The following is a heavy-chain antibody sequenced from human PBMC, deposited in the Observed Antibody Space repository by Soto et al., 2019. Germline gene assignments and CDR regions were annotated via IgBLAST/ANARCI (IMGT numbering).Heavy chain of an antibody. Sequence: QVQLVQSGAEMKEPGSSVKVSCKTSGGTFSSSAISWLRQAPGQGLEWMGGIIPLFRTPDYAQKFQGRVTIAADESTSPAYMELSSLRSEDTAVYYCARDNDRLQLGGNYSYILDVWGQGTTITVSS. V-gene: IGHV1-69*12. CDR2: IIPLFRTP. CDR3: ARDNDRLQLGGNYSYILDV. J-gene: IGHJ6*02. CDR1: GGTFSSSA. D-gene: IGHD4-4*01.